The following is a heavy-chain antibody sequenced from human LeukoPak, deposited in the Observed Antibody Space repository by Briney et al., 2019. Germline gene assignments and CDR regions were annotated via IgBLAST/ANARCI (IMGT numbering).Heavy chain of an antibody. J-gene: IGHJ5*02. Sequence: NPSETLSLTCTVSGASISSYYWSWIRQPPGKGLEWIGYIYYSGTTKYNPSLKSRVTISIDTSKNQFSLKVNSVTAADTAVYFCARGQPQRYNSGWYVNWFDPWGQGTLVGVSS. CDR1: GASISSYY. CDR2: IYYSGTT. CDR3: ARGQPQRYNSGWYVNWFDP. D-gene: IGHD6-19*01. V-gene: IGHV4-59*01.